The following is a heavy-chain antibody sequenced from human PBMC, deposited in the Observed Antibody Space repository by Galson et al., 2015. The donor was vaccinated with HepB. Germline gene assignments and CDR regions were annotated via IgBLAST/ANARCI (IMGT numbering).Heavy chain of an antibody. D-gene: IGHD2-21*01. CDR2: IKQDGSEK. CDR1: GFTFSSYW. V-gene: IGHV3-7*03. Sequence: SLRLSCAASGFTFSSYWMSWVRQAPGKGLEWVANIKQDGSEKYYVDSVKGRFTISRDNAKNSLYLQMNSLRAEDTAVYYCARVGEVVVIAIGDYWYFDLGGRGTLVTVSS. J-gene: IGHJ2*01. CDR3: ARVGEVVVIAIGDYWYFDL.